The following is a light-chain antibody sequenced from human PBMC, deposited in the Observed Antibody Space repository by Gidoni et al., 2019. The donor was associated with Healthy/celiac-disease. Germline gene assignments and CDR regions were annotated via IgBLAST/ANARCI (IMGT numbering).Light chain of an antibody. CDR3: QQSYSTPFT. CDR2: AAS. V-gene: IGKV1-39*01. J-gene: IGKJ3*01. Sequence: DFQMLQPPSSLSASVGDRVTITCRASQSISSYLNWYQQKPGKAPKLLIYAASSLQSGVPSRFSGSGSGTDFTLTISSLQPEDFATYYCQQSYSTPFTFGPGTKVDIK. CDR1: QSISSY.